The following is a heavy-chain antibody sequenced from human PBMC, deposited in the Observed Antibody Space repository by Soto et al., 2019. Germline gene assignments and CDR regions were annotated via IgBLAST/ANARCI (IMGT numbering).Heavy chain of an antibody. CDR1: GFTFSDYG. CDR2: VSGSGDSGTGDST. Sequence: PGRSLRLSYAASGFTFSDYGMSWVRQAPGKGLEWVSGVSGSGDSGTGDSTYYRDSVKGRFTISRDNSKNTLYLQMNSLRVEDTAVYYCAKDEKGVIADYFDCWGQGTLVTVSS. J-gene: IGHJ4*02. D-gene: IGHD3-10*01. V-gene: IGHV3-23*01. CDR3: AKDEKGVIADYFDC.